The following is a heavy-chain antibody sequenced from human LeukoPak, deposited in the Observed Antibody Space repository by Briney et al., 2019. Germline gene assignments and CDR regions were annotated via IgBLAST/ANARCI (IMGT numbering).Heavy chain of an antibody. CDR1: GFTFSSYG. CDR3: AKDMSQQLVPWGLDY. Sequence: GGSLRLSCAASGFTFSSYGMSWVRQAPGKGLEWVANIKQDGTEKYYVDSVKGRFTISRDNAKNSLYLQMNSLRAEDTALYYCAKDMSQQLVPWGLDYWGQGTLVTVSS. V-gene: IGHV3-7*03. CDR2: IKQDGTEK. J-gene: IGHJ4*02. D-gene: IGHD6-13*01.